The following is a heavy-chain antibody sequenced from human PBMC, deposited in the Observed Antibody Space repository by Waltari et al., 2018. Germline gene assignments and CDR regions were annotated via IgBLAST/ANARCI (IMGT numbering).Heavy chain of an antibody. D-gene: IGHD6-13*01. CDR1: GFPYSNHW. CDR3: ARLAPKTYRSPVPGRDYYYGLDV. J-gene: IGHJ6*02. Sequence: EEQLVESGGGLVQPGDSLRLSCAASGFPYSNHWMHWVRQAPAQGLVWVSRINGDGSTSNYADSVKGRFTISRDNTKKTLYLQMKRLRVEDTAVYYCARLAPKTYRSPVPGRDYYYGLDVWGQGTTVTVSS. V-gene: IGHV3-74*01. CDR2: INGDGSTS.